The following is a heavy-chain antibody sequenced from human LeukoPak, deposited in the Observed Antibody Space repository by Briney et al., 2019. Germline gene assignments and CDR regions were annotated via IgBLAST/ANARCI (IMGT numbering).Heavy chain of an antibody. CDR1: GFTFSSYW. V-gene: IGHV3-74*01. Sequence: GGSLRLSCAASGFTFSSYWMHWVRQAPGKGLVWVSRINSDGSSTSYADSVKGRFTISRDNAKNTLYLQMNSLRAEDTAVYYCARDSNYCGSGSYLDPWGQGTLVTVSS. CDR3: ARDSNYCGSGSYLDP. CDR2: INSDGSST. J-gene: IGHJ5*02. D-gene: IGHD3-10*01.